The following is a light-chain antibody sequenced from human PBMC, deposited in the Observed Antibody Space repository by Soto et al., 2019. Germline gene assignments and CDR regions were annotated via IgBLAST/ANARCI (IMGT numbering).Light chain of an antibody. CDR1: QSISSW. J-gene: IGKJ1*01. V-gene: IGKV1-5*01. Sequence: DIQMTQSPSTLSASVGDRVTITCRASQSISSWLAWYQQKPGKAPKLLIYDASSLESGVPSRFSGSGSGTEFTLTNSSLQPDDFATYYCQQYNSYSPATFGQGTKVEIK. CDR2: DAS. CDR3: QQYNSYSPAT.